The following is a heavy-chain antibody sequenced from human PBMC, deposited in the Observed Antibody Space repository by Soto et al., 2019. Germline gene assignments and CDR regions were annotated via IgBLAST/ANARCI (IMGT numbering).Heavy chain of an antibody. D-gene: IGHD3-3*01. CDR2: ISYDGSNK. CDR3: ARDGGWGFDFWSGYSDY. CDR1: GFTFSSYA. Sequence: QVQLVESGGGVVQPGRSLRLSCEASGFTFSSYAMHWVRQAPGKGLEWVAVISYDGSNKYYADSVKGRFTISRDNSKNTRYLQMNSLRTEDTAVYYCARDGGWGFDFWSGYSDYWGQGTLVTVSS. J-gene: IGHJ4*02. V-gene: IGHV3-30-3*01.